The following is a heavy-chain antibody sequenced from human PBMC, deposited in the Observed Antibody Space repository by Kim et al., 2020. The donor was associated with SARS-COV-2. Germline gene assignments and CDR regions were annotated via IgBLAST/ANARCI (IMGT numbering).Heavy chain of an antibody. V-gene: IGHV4-4*02. Sequence: SETLSLTCAVSGGSISSSNWWSWVRQPPGKGLEWIGEIYHSGSTNYNPSLKSRVTISVDKSKNQFSLKLSSVTAADTAVYYCARDGLLWFGESYYYMDVWGKGTTVTVSS. D-gene: IGHD3-10*01. J-gene: IGHJ6*03. CDR3: ARDGLLWFGESYYYMDV. CDR2: IYHSGST. CDR1: GGSISSSNW.